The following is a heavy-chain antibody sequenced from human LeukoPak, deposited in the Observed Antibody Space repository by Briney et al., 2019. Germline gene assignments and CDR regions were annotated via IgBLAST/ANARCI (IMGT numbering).Heavy chain of an antibody. CDR3: ARGNYYEIN. Sequence: GGSLRLSCTASGFTFSDYWMTWVRQAPGKGPEWVSRINSDGSSTTYADSVKGRFTISRDNAENTVYLHMYSLRAEDTAVYYCARGNYYEINWGQGTLVTVSS. CDR1: GFTFSDYW. V-gene: IGHV3-74*01. CDR2: INSDGSST. D-gene: IGHD3-22*01. J-gene: IGHJ4*02.